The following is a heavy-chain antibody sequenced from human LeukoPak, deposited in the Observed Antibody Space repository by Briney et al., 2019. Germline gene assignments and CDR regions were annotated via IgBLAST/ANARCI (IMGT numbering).Heavy chain of an antibody. J-gene: IGHJ6*02. CDR3: ARDWGAARPHYGMDV. Sequence: PSETLSLTCTVSGGSISSGDYYWSWIRQPPGKGLEWIGYIYYSGSTYYNPSLKSRVTISVDTSKNQFSLKLSSVTAADTAVYYCARDWGAARPHYGMDVWGQGTTVTVSS. V-gene: IGHV4-30-4*01. CDR2: IYYSGST. CDR1: GGSISSGDYY. D-gene: IGHD6-6*01.